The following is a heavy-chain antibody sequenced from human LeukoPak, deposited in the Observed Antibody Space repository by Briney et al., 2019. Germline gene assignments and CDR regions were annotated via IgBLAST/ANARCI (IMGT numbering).Heavy chain of an antibody. CDR2: ISYDGSNK. CDR1: GFTFSSYA. J-gene: IGHJ4*02. Sequence: GGSLRLSCAASGFTFSSYAMHWVRQAPGKGLEWVAVISYDGSNKYYADSVKGRFTISRDNSKNTLYLQMNSLRAEDTAVYYCARDGDSSGYYSSSGRFIDYWGQGTLVTVSS. D-gene: IGHD3-22*01. CDR3: ARDGDSSGYYSSSGRFIDY. V-gene: IGHV3-30-3*01.